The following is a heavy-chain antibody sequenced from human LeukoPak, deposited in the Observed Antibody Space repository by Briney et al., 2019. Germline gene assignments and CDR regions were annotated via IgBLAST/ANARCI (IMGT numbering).Heavy chain of an antibody. D-gene: IGHD5-18*01. J-gene: IGHJ4*02. V-gene: IGHV3-23*01. CDR3: AKADGYSYGRYYFDY. CDR2: IIASGGST. Sequence: GGSLRLSCAASGFTFSSYATNWVRQAPGKGLEWVSGIIASGGSTYYADSVKGRFTISRDNSKNTLYLQMNSLRAEDTAVYYCAKADGYSYGRYYFDYWGQGTLVTVSS. CDR1: GFTFSSYA.